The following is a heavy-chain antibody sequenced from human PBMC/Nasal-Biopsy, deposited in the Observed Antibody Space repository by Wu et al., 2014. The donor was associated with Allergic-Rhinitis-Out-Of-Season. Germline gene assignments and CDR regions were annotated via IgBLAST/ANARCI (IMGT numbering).Heavy chain of an antibody. CDR3: ARPLGYCSGENEAFDI. V-gene: IGHV2-70*11. CDR1: GFSLSTSGMC. J-gene: IGHJ3*02. CDR2: IDWDDDK. D-gene: IGHD2-15*01. Sequence: ALVKPTQTLTLTCTFSGFSLSTSGMCVSWIRQSPRKALEWLARIDWDDDKSYRTSLKTRLTISKDTSKNQVVLTMTNMDPVDTATYYCARPLGYCSGENEAFDIWGQGTMVTVSS.